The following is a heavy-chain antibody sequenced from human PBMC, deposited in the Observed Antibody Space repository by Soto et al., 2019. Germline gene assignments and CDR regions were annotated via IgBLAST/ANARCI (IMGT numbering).Heavy chain of an antibody. V-gene: IGHV3-48*02. CDR1: GFTFSSYS. J-gene: IGHJ6*02. D-gene: IGHD3-16*01. Sequence: LRLSCAASGFTFSSYSMNWVRQAPGKGLEWVSYISSSSSTIYYADSVKGRFTISRDNAKNSLYLQMNSLRDEDTAVYYCARDHAHWGSYGMDVWGQGTTVTVSS. CDR2: ISSSSSTI. CDR3: ARDHAHWGSYGMDV.